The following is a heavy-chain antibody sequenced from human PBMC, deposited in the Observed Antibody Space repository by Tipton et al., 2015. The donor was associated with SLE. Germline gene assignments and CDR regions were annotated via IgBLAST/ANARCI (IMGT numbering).Heavy chain of an antibody. CDR3: AKDSLTGTVDY. J-gene: IGHJ4*02. CDR2: INSDGSTT. V-gene: IGHV3-74*01. CDR1: GFTFDDYG. D-gene: IGHD1-7*01. Sequence: GSLRLSCAASGFTFDDYGMSWVRQAPGKGLEWVSRINSDGSTTGYADSVKGRFTFSRDNAKNTLYLQMNSLRAEDTAVYYCAKDSLTGTVDYWGQGTLVTVSS.